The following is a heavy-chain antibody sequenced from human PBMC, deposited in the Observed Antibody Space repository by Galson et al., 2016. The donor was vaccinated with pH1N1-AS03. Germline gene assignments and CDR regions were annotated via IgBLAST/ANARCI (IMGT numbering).Heavy chain of an antibody. CDR1: GITVSGNY. CDR3: ARVRFVNGYPLEN. CDR2: IYSGGTT. Sequence: SLRLSCAASGITVSGNYMSWVRQPPGKGLEWVSLIYSGGTTFYAESLKGRFTISRDISKNTLYLQMNSLTLEDTALYYCARVRFVNGYPLENWGVGTLVTVSS. D-gene: IGHD5-18*01. V-gene: IGHV3-66*02. J-gene: IGHJ4*02.